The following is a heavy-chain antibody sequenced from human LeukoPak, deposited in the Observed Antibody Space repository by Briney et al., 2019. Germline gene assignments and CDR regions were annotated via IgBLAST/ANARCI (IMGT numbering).Heavy chain of an antibody. CDR3: ARDGWGDSSGYYYS. CDR1: GFTFSRYW. Sequence: GGSLRLSCAASGFTFSRYWMHWVRQAPGKGLVWVSRINSDGSSTSYADSVKGRVTIPRDNAKNTLYLQMNSLRGEDTAVYYCARDGWGDSSGYYYSWGQGTQVTVSS. J-gene: IGHJ4*02. D-gene: IGHD3-22*01. V-gene: IGHV3-74*01. CDR2: INSDGSST.